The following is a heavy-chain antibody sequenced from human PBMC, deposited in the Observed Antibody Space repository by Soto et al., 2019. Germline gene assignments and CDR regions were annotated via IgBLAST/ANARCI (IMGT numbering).Heavy chain of an antibody. CDR3: AGGDNYYGMGV. V-gene: IGHV3-30-3*01. CDR1: GFTFNNYI. D-gene: IGHD2-15*01. Sequence: QVQLVESGGGVVQPGRSLRLSCLASGFTFNNYIMHWVRQAPGKGLEWVAVISYDGNNKDYADSVNGRFTISRDNSKNTLYLQLSSLRAEDTAVYYCAGGDNYYGMGVWGQGTTVTVS. J-gene: IGHJ6*02. CDR2: ISYDGNNK.